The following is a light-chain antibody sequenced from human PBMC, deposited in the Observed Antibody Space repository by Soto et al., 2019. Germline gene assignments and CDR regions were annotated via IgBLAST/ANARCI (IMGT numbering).Light chain of an antibody. V-gene: IGLV2-23*02. J-gene: IGLJ1*01. CDR1: NSDVGSYNL. CDR3: FSYAGDSVYV. CDR2: EVT. Sequence: QSALTQPASVSGSPRQSITISCTGTNSDVGSYNLVSWFQQHPGKAPKLVIYEVTKRPSGVSDRISGSKSGNTASLTISGLQAEDEADYYCFSYAGDSVYVFGTGTKVTVL.